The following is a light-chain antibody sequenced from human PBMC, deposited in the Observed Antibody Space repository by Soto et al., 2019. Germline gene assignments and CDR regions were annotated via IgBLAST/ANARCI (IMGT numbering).Light chain of an antibody. Sequence: QSVLTQPPSASGTPGQRVTISCSGSNSNIGTNAVSWYQQLPGTAPKLLIYTNSQRPSGVPDRFSGSRSGTSASLAISGLRSEDEADYYCAAWDDSLNGYVLGDGTKLTVL. J-gene: IGLJ1*01. V-gene: IGLV1-44*01. CDR2: TNS. CDR1: NSNIGTNA. CDR3: AAWDDSLNGYV.